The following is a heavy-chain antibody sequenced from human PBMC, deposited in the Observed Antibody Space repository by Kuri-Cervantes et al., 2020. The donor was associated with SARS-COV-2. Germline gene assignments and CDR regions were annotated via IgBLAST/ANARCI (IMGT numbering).Heavy chain of an antibody. D-gene: IGHD5-12*01. CDR3: AKDFAFATTLGYHYGMDV. V-gene: IGHV3-48*01. CDR2: ISSSGSTI. Sequence: LSLTCAASGFTFSSYAMHWVRQAPGKGLEWVSYISSSGSTIYYADSVKGRFTISRDNSKNTLYLQMNSLRAEDTAVYYCAKDFAFATTLGYHYGMDVWGQGTTVTVSS. J-gene: IGHJ6*02. CDR1: GFTFSSYA.